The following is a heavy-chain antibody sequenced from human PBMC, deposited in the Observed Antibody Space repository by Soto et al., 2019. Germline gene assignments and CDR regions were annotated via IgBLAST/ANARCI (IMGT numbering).Heavy chain of an antibody. CDR1: GGTFSSYA. D-gene: IGHD2-2*01. CDR2: IIPIFGTA. V-gene: IGHV1-69*06. CDR3: ARPGGARKQYQLLSFHYYDGMYV. Sequence: QVQLVQSGAEVKKPGSSVKFSCKASGGTFSSYAISWVRQAPGQGLEWMGGIIPIFGTANYAQKFQGRVTINAYKSTSTADMELRRLRSEDTAVYYCARPGGARKQYQLLSFHYYDGMYVWGQGPTVTVSS. J-gene: IGHJ6*02.